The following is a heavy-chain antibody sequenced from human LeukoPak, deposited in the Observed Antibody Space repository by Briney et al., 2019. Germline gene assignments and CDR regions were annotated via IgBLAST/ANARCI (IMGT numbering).Heavy chain of an antibody. CDR1: GGSISSSSYY. V-gene: IGHV4-61*05. Sequence: PSETLSLTCTVSGGSISSSSYYWSWIRQPPGKGLEWIGYIYYSGSTNYNPSLKSRVTISVDTSKNQFSLKLSSVTAADTAVYYCARQRDDYGDYVWFDPWGQGTLVTVSS. CDR2: IYYSGST. CDR3: ARQRDDYGDYVWFDP. J-gene: IGHJ5*02. D-gene: IGHD4-17*01.